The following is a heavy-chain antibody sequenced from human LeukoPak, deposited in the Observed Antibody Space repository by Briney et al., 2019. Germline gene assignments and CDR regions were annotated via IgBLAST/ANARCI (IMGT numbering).Heavy chain of an antibody. J-gene: IGHJ4*02. CDR2: INHSGST. V-gene: IGHV4-34*01. Sequence: SETLSLTCAVYGGSFSGYYWSWIRQPPGKGLEWIGEINHSGSTNYNPSLKSRVTISVDTSKNQFSLKLSSVTAADTAVYYCARDRGWSGYSSSNYFDYWGQGTLVTVSS. D-gene: IGHD3-3*01. CDR3: ARDRGWSGYSSSNYFDY. CDR1: GGSFSGYY.